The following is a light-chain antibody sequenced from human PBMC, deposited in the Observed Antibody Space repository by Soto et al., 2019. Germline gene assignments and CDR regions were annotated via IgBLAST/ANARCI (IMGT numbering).Light chain of an antibody. CDR1: QGISNY. J-gene: IGKJ1*01. Sequence: IQMTQSPSSLSASVGYRVTITCRASQGISNYLAWYQQKPGKVPKLLIFAASTLQSGIPSRFSGSGSWTDFTITISSLQPEDVSAYYCQKYNSAPWTVGQGTKVEIK. V-gene: IGKV1-27*01. CDR3: QKYNSAPWT. CDR2: AAS.